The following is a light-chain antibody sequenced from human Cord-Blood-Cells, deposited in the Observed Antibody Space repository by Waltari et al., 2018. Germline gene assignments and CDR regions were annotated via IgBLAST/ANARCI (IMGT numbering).Light chain of an antibody. V-gene: IGLV2-14*01. J-gene: IGLJ1*01. Sequence: QSALTQPASVSGSPGPSITIPCTGTSSDVGGYNFASWYQQHPGKAPKLMIYEVSNRPSGVSNRFSGSKSGNTASLTISGLQAEDEADYYCSSYTSSSTLVFGTGTKVTVL. CDR3: SSYTSSSTLV. CDR2: EVS. CDR1: SSDVGGYNF.